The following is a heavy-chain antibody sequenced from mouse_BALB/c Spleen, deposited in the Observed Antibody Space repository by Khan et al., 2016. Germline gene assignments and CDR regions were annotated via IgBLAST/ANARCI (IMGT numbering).Heavy chain of an antibody. CDR3: ARGVWPRKSYAMDY. CDR2: INPSTGYT. Sequence: VQLQESGAELAKPGASVKMSCKASGYTFTSYWMHWVKQRPGQGLEWIGYINPSTGYTEYNQKFKDKATLTADKSSSTAYMQLSSLTSEDSAVYYCARGVWPRKSYAMDYWGQGTSVTVSS. V-gene: IGHV1-7*01. J-gene: IGHJ4*01. CDR1: GYTFTSYW. D-gene: IGHD2-10*02.